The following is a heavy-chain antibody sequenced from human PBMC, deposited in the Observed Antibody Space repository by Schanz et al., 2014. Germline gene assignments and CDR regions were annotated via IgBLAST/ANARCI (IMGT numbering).Heavy chain of an antibody. CDR3: AKDLAAVGGFDY. Sequence: EVQLVESGGGLIQPGGSLRLSCAASGFTFSSYNMNWVRQAPGKGLEWVAHISPNGVTIYYADSVKGRFTISRDNSKNTLERQMNSLRAEATAIYDCAKDLAAVGGFDYWGQGSLVTVSP. CDR1: GFTFSSYN. V-gene: IGHV3-48*01. J-gene: IGHJ4*02. CDR2: ISPNGVTI. D-gene: IGHD6-13*01.